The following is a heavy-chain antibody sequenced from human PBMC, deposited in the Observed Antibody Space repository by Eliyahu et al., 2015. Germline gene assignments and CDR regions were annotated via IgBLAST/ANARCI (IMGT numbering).Heavy chain of an antibody. CDR1: GFSLTTSGVG. J-gene: IGHJ3*02. CDR2: IYWDDEK. Sequence: QITLKESGPTLVKPTQTLTLTCTFSGFSLTTSGVGVGWIRQPPGKALEWLAHIYWDDEKGYSPSLKSRLTITKDTSKNQVVLTMTNMDPVDTGTYYCAHMTAEWFPLKIRGAFDIWGQGTMVTVSS. V-gene: IGHV2-5*02. D-gene: IGHD3-3*01. CDR3: AHMTAEWFPLKIRGAFDI.